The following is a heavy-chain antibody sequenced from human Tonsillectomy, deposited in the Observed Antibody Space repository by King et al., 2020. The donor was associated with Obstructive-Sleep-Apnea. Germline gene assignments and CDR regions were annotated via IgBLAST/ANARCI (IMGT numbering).Heavy chain of an antibody. CDR1: GGSISTYY. D-gene: IGHD3-9*01. V-gene: IGHV4-59*08. J-gene: IGHJ4*02. CDR2: IYNSGST. Sequence: QLQESGPGLVKPSETLSLTCTVSGGSISTYYWSWIRQPPGKGLEYIGYIYNSGSTNYNPSLKSRITISVDTSKNQFSLKLSSVTAADTAVYYCARSYYDILSGSYYWGQGTLVTVSS. CDR3: ARSYYDILSGSYY.